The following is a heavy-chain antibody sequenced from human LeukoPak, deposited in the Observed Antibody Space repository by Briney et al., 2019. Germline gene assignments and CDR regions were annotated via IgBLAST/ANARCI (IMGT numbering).Heavy chain of an antibody. CDR3: AADYGDYVSPSD. Sequence: GGSLRLSCAASGFNFRDSAMHWVRQPPGKGLGGVAVSSYDGTNKYYADSVNGRFTISRDNSKNTLFLQMNNLRLEDTAVYYCAADYGDYVSPSDWGQGSLVIVSS. D-gene: IGHD4-17*01. J-gene: IGHJ4*02. V-gene: IGHV3-30*04. CDR1: GFNFRDSA. CDR2: SSYDGTNK.